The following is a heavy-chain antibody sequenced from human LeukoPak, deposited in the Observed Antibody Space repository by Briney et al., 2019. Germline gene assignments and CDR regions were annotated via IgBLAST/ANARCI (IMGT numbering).Heavy chain of an antibody. CDR3: AKEWGDSWLNWFDP. CDR1: GDTFGSYA. V-gene: IGHV1-69*13. D-gene: IGHD6-13*01. J-gene: IGHJ5*02. CDR2: VIPIVGTP. Sequence: TVKVSCKASGDTFGSYAISWVRQAPGQGLEWMGGVIPIVGTPDYARDFQGRVTISADGSTSTVYLELTNLRSEDTAVYYCAKEWGDSWLNWFDPWGQGTLVTVSS.